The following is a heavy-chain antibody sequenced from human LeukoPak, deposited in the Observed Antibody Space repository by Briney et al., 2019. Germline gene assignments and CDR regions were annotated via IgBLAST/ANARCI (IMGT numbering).Heavy chain of an antibody. CDR2: IIPIFGTA. Sequence: SVKVSCKASGGTFSSYAISWVRQAPGQGLEWMGGIIPIFGTANYAQKFQGRVTTTTDESTSTAYMELSSLRSEDTAVYYCARSPNAPYYDSSGYPEDYWGQGTLVTVSS. J-gene: IGHJ4*02. D-gene: IGHD3-22*01. CDR1: GGTFSSYA. V-gene: IGHV1-69*05. CDR3: ARSPNAPYYDSSGYPEDY.